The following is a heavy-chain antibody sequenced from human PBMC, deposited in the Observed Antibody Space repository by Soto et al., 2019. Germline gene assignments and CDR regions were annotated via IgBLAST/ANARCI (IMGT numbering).Heavy chain of an antibody. V-gene: IGHV3-13*01. CDR2: IGTAGDT. Sequence: GGSLRLSCAASGFTVSSYDMHWVRQATGKGLEWVSAIGTAGDTYYPGSVKGRFTISRENAKNSLYLQMNSLRAGDTAVYYCARGSIWGSYRYYDYWGQGTLVTVSS. CDR3: ARGSIWGSYRYYDY. J-gene: IGHJ4*02. CDR1: GFTVSSYD. D-gene: IGHD3-16*01.